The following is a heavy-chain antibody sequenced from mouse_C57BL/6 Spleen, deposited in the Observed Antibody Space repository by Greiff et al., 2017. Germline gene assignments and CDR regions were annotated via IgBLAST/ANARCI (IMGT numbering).Heavy chain of an antibody. CDR1: GYTFTDYE. CDR2: IDPETGGT. D-gene: IGHD2-5*01. V-gene: IGHV1-15*01. J-gene: IGHJ2*01. CDR3: TRDNGYSNSFDY. Sequence: VKLMESGAELVRPGASVTLSCKASGYTFTDYEMHWVKQTPVHGLEWIGAIDPETGGTAYNQKFKGKAILTADKSSSTAYMELRSLTSEDSAVYYCTRDNGYSNSFDYWGQGTTLTVSS.